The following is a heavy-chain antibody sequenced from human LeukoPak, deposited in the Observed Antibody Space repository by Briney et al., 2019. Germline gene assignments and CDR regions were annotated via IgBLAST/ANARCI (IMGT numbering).Heavy chain of an antibody. CDR1: GFKFNIYT. CDR3: ATRITMVRSDV. J-gene: IGHJ6*02. D-gene: IGHD3-10*01. V-gene: IGHV3-23*01. Sequence: GGSLRLSCAASGFKFNIYTMSWVRQAPGKGLEWVSAISGSGGSTYYADSVKGRFTISRDNSKNTLYLQMNSLRAEDTAVYYCATRITMVRSDVWGQGTTVTVSS. CDR2: ISGSGGST.